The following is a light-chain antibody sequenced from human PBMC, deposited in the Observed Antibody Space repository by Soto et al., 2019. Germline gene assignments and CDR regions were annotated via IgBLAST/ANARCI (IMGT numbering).Light chain of an antibody. CDR1: QSVNTW. V-gene: IGKV1-5*03. J-gene: IGKJ1*01. CDR3: QQYSGDPLT. Sequence: DVQMTQSPSTLSASVGDRVTITCRASQSVNTWLAWFQQKPGKAPKVLIYRASNLETGVPSRFSGSGSGTEFILTISSLQPDDFATYYCQQYSGDPLTFGQGTKVEIK. CDR2: RAS.